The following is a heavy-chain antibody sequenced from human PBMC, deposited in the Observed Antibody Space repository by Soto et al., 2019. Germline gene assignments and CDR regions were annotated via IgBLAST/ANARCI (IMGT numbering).Heavy chain of an antibody. J-gene: IGHJ6*03. D-gene: IGHD3-9*01. V-gene: IGHV3-11*01. CDR2: ISSSGSTI. Sequence: PGGSLRLSCAASGFTFSDYYMSWIRQAPGKGLEWVSYISSSGSTIYYADSVKGRFTISRDNAKNSLYLQMNSLRAEDTAVYYCARDLTPNYYYYYMDVWGKGTTVTVSS. CDR3: ARDLTPNYYYYYMDV. CDR1: GFTFSDYY.